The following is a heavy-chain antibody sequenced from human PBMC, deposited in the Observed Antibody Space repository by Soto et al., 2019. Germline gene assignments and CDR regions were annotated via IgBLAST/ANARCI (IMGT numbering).Heavy chain of an antibody. CDR2: INSDGSST. CDR3: VRDGSPTYYYDSSGYYDY. CDR1: GFTFSSYW. D-gene: IGHD3-22*01. Sequence: GGSLRLSCAASGFTFSSYWMHWVRQAPGKGLVWVSRINSDGSSTSYADSVKGRFTISRDNAKNTLYLQMNSLRAEDTAVYYCVRDGSPTYYYDSSGYYDYWGQGTLVTVSS. J-gene: IGHJ4*02. V-gene: IGHV3-74*01.